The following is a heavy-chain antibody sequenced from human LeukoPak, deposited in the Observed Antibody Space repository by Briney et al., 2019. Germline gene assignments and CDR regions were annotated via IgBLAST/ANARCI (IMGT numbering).Heavy chain of an antibody. J-gene: IGHJ6*04. V-gene: IGHV3-7*03. CDR1: GFTFSTYW. D-gene: IGHD3-16*01. CDR2: IKYDGSEK. CDR3: ASAAGGRDGMDV. Sequence: GGSLRLSCAASGFTFSTYWMSWVRQAPGKGLEWVANIKYDGSEKYYVDSVKGRFSISRDNAKNSLYLQMNSLRAEDAALYYCASAAGGRDGMDVRGKGTTVTVSS.